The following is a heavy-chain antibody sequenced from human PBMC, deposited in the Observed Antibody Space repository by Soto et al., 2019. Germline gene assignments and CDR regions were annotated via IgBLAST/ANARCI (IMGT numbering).Heavy chain of an antibody. D-gene: IGHD1-26*01. Sequence: QVQLQQWGAGLLKPSETLSLTCAVKTESFSHYYWIWIRQSPGKGLEWIGEIDHSGNTTYSPSLKSRVTLSVDTSKNQFSLKLNSVTAADTAEYYCVGGLSILVGFDYWGQGTLVTVSS. CDR3: VGGLSILVGFDY. CDR2: IDHSGNT. CDR1: TESFSHYY. V-gene: IGHV4-34*01. J-gene: IGHJ4*02.